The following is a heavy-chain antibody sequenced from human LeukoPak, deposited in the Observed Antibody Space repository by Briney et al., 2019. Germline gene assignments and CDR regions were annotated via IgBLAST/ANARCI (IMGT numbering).Heavy chain of an antibody. J-gene: IGHJ4*02. D-gene: IGHD3-22*01. V-gene: IGHV4-34*01. CDR1: GGSFSGYY. CDR3: ARGANPNYYDSSGYYYDDY. CDR2: INHSGST. Sequence: SETLSLTCAVHGGSFSGYYWSWIRQPPGKGLEWIGEINHSGSTNYNPSLKSRVTISVDTSKNQFSLKLSSVTAADTAVYYCARGANPNYYDSSGYYYDDYWGQGTLVTVSS.